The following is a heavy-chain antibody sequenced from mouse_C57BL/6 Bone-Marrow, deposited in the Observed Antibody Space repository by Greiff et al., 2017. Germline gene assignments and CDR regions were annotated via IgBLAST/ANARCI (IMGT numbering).Heavy chain of an antibody. D-gene: IGHD1-1*01. Sequence: DVQLVESGGGLVQPGGSLKLSCAASGFTFSDYGMAWVRQAPRKGPEWVAFISNLAYSIYYADTVTGRFTISSENAKNTLYLEMSSLRSEDTAMYYCARRGDYGSSYEGYWGQGTTLTVSS. CDR3: ARRGDYGSSYEGY. CDR2: ISNLAYSI. J-gene: IGHJ2*01. V-gene: IGHV5-15*04. CDR1: GFTFSDYG.